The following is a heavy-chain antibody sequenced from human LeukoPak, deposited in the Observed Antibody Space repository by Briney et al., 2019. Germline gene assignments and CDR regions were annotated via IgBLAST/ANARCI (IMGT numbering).Heavy chain of an antibody. CDR3: ATVGANGSGSYTPYYYGMDV. J-gene: IGHJ6*02. D-gene: IGHD3-10*01. CDR2: ISAYNGNT. Sequence: GASVKVSCKASGYTFTSYGISWVRQAPGQGLEWMGWISAYNGNTNYAQKLQGRVTMTEDTSTDTAYMELSSLRSEDTAVYYCATVGANGSGSYTPYYYGMDVWGQGTTVTVSS. CDR1: GYTFTSYG. V-gene: IGHV1-18*01.